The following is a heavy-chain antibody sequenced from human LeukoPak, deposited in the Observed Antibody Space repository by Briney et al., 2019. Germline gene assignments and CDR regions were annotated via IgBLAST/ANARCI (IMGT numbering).Heavy chain of an antibody. CDR3: ARDCSGGSCYFGIDY. D-gene: IGHD2-15*01. V-gene: IGHV1-18*01. CDR1: GYTFTSYG. CDR2: ISAYNGNT. Sequence: ALVKVSCKASGYTFTSYGISWVRQAPGQGLEWMGWISAYNGNTNYAQKLQGRVTMTTDTSTSTAYMELRSLRSDDTAVYYCARDCSGGSCYFGIDYWGQGTLVTVSS. J-gene: IGHJ4*02.